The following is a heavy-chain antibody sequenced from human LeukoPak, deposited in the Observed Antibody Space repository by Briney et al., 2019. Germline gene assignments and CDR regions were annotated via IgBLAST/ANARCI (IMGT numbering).Heavy chain of an antibody. V-gene: IGHV3-48*03. D-gene: IGHD3-10*01. CDR3: ARVRGYYGSGTAFDY. J-gene: IGHJ4*02. CDR1: GFTFSSYE. CDR2: SSSSGSTI. Sequence: GGSLRLFCAASGFTFSSYEMNWVRQAPGKGLEWVSYSSSSGSTIYYADSVKGRFTISRDNAKNSLYLQMNSLRAEDTAVYYCARVRGYYGSGTAFDYWGQGTLVTVSS.